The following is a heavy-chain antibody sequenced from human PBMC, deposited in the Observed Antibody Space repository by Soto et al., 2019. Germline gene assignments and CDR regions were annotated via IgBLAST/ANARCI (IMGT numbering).Heavy chain of an antibody. CDR2: ISYDGSNK. Sequence: QVQLVESGGGVVQPGRSLRLSCAASGFTFSSCGMHWVRQAPGKGLEWVAVISYDGSNKYYADSVKGRFTISRDNSKNTLYLLMNSLRAEDTAVYYCAKDSITGITGIDCWGQGPRSPSPQ. D-gene: IGHD1-20*01. V-gene: IGHV3-30*18. CDR3: AKDSITGITGIDC. J-gene: IGHJ4*02. CDR1: GFTFSSCG.